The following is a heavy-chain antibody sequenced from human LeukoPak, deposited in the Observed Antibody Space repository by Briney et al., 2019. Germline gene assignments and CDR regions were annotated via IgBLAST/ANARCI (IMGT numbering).Heavy chain of an antibody. CDR2: ISWNSGSI. V-gene: IGHV3-9*01. CDR1: GFTFGDYA. Sequence: GRSLRLSCAASGFTFGDYAMHWVRQAPVKGLEWVSGISWNSGSIGYADSVKGRFTISRDNAKNSLYLQMNSLRAEDTALYYCAKGDYYDSSGYSPYYYYYGMDVWGQGTTVTVSS. J-gene: IGHJ6*02. D-gene: IGHD3-22*01. CDR3: AKGDYYDSSGYSPYYYYYGMDV.